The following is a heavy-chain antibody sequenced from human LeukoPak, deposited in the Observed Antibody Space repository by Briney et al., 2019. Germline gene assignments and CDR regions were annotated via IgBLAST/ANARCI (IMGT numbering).Heavy chain of an antibody. J-gene: IGHJ4*02. CDR2: IYYSGST. Sequence: SETLSLTCTVSGGSISSYYWSWIRQPPGKGLEWIGYIYYSGSTNYNPSLKSRVTISVDTSKNQFSLKLSSVTAADTAVYYCARDGGAVDYWGQGTLVTVSS. D-gene: IGHD3-16*01. CDR3: ARDGGAVDY. V-gene: IGHV4-59*01. CDR1: GGSISSYY.